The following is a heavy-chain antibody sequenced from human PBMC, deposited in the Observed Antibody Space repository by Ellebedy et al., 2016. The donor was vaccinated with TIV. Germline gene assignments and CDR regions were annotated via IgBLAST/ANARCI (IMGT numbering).Heavy chain of an antibody. CDR3: ARGEAVAGGESDY. CDR1: GFTFSSYW. J-gene: IGHJ4*02. D-gene: IGHD6-19*01. V-gene: IGHV3-7*01. CDR2: IKQDGSEK. Sequence: GESLKISCAASGFTFSSYWMSWVRQAPGKGLEWVANIKQDGSEKYYVDSVKGRFTISRDNAKNSLYLQMNSLRAEDTAVYYCARGEAVAGGESDYWGQGTLVTVSS.